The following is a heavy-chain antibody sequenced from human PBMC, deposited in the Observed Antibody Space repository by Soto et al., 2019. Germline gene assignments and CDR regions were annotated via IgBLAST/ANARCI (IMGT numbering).Heavy chain of an antibody. J-gene: IGHJ6*02. CDR1: GGTFSSYA. V-gene: IGHV1-69*12. Sequence: QVQLVQSGAEVKKPGSSVKVSCKASGGTFSSYAISWVRQAPGQGLEWMGGIIPIFRTPDYAQKFQGRVTITADESERSAYMELSSLRSEGTAVYYCERDKDRQRLGGNYYYITEVWGQGTTVTVSS. CDR2: IIPIFRTP. D-gene: IGHD5-12*01. CDR3: ERDKDRQRLGGNYYYITEV.